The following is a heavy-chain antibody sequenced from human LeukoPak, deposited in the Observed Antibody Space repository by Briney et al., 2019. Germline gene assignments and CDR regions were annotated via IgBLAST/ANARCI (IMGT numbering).Heavy chain of an antibody. CDR2: ISWNSGSI. V-gene: IGHV3-9*01. Sequence: PGRSLRLSCAASGFTFDDYAMHWVRQAPGKGLEWVSGISWNSGSIGYADSVKGRFTISRDNAKNSLYLQMNSLRAEDTALYYCAKDMGVVRGAIDYWGQGTLVTVSS. CDR3: AKDMGVVRGAIDY. D-gene: IGHD3-10*01. J-gene: IGHJ4*02. CDR1: GFTFDDYA.